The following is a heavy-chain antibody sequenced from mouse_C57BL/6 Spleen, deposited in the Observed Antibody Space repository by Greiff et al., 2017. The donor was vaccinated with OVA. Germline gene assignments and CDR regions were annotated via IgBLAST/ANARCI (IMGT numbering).Heavy chain of an antibody. CDR3: ARLNDYGAYFDY. D-gene: IGHD2-4*01. J-gene: IGHJ2*01. Sequence: QVQLQQPGAELVKPGASVKLSCKASGYTFTSYWMHWVKQRPGQGLEWIGMIHPNSGSTNYNEKFKSKATLTVDKSSSTAYMQLSSLTSEDSAVYYCARLNDYGAYFDYWGQGTTLTVSS. CDR2: IHPNSGST. CDR1: GYTFTSYW. V-gene: IGHV1-64*01.